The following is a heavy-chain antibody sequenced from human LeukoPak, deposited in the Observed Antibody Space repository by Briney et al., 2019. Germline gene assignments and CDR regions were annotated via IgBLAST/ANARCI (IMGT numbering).Heavy chain of an antibody. CDR3: ARGRDEYSSSLDY. Sequence: SETLSLTCAVYDGSFSGYYWSWIRQPPGKGLEWIGEINHSGSTNYNPSLKSRVTISLDTSKNQFSLQLNSVTPEDTAVYYCARGRDEYSSSLDYWGQGTLVTVSS. V-gene: IGHV4-34*01. D-gene: IGHD6-6*01. CDR1: DGSFSGYY. CDR2: INHSGST. J-gene: IGHJ4*02.